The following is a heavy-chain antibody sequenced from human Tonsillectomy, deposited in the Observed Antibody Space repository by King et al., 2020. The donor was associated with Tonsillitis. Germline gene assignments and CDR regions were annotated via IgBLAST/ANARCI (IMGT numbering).Heavy chain of an antibody. D-gene: IGHD6-13*01. V-gene: IGHV3-48*03. CDR2: IISSGRTI. Sequence: VQLVESGGGLVQPGGSLRLSCAASGFTFSSYEMNWVRQAPGKGLEWVSYIISSGRTIYYADSVKGRFTISRDNAKNSLYLQMNSLRAEDTAVYYCARGSRTVAAAGLGVGYWGQGTLVTVSS. CDR1: GFTFSSYE. CDR3: ARGSRTVAAAGLGVGY. J-gene: IGHJ4*02.